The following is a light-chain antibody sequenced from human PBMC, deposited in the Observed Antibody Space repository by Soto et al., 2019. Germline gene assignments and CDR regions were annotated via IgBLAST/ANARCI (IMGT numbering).Light chain of an antibody. Sequence: DIKVTQSPSTLSASVGDRVTITCRASQSISSWLAWYQQKPGKAPKLLIYKASSLESGVPSRFSGSGSGTEFTLTISSLQPDDFATYYCQQYNSYWGTFGQGTKVDIK. CDR1: QSISSW. CDR2: KAS. J-gene: IGKJ1*01. CDR3: QQYNSYWGT. V-gene: IGKV1-5*03.